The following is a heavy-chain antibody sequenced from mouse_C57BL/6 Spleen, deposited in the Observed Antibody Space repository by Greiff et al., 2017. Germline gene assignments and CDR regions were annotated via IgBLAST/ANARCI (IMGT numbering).Heavy chain of an antibody. J-gene: IGHJ2*01. CDR2: IDPETGGT. D-gene: IGHD1-1*01. CDR1: GYTFTDYE. CDR3: TRWGRSSKDYFDY. Sequence: QVQLQQSGAELVRPGASVTLSCKASGYTFTDYEMHWVKQTPVHGLEWIGAIDPETGGTAYNQKFKGKAILTADKSSSTAYMELRSLTSEDSAVYSCTRWGRSSKDYFDYWGQGTTLTVSS. V-gene: IGHV1-15*01.